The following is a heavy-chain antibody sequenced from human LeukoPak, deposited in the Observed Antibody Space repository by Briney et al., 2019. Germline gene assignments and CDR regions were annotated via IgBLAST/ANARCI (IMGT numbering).Heavy chain of an antibody. CDR1: GGSISSYY. J-gene: IGHJ4*02. CDR3: ARVGDGNFDY. Sequence: ASETLSLTCTVSGGSISSYYWSWIRQPPGKGLEWIGYNSYSGNTNKNPSLKSRLIISVDTSKNLFSLKLSSVTAADTAVYYCARVGDGNFDYWGQGTLVTVSS. V-gene: IGHV4-59*01. CDR2: NSYSGNT.